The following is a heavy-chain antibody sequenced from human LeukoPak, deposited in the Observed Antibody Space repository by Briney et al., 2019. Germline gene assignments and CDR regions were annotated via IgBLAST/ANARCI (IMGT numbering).Heavy chain of an antibody. J-gene: IGHJ3*02. CDR1: GFTFDDYA. CDR3: ARSRAGSGSYFGAFDI. Sequence: GGSLRLSCAASGFTFDDYAMHWVRQAPGKGLEWVSGISWNSGSIGYADSVKGRFTISRDNSKNTLYLQMNSLRAEDTAVYYCARSRAGSGSYFGAFDIWGQGTMVTVSS. D-gene: IGHD3-10*01. CDR2: ISWNSGSI. V-gene: IGHV3-9*01.